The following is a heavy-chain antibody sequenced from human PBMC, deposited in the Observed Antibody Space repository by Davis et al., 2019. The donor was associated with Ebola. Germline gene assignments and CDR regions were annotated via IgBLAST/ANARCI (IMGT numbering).Heavy chain of an antibody. CDR3: AKVSSSGWYYFDY. Sequence: GGSLRLSCAASGFTFSSYAMSWVRQAPGKGLEWVSASSGSGGSTYYADSVKGRFTISRDNSKNTLYLQMNSLRAEDTAVYYCAKVSSSGWYYFDYWGQGTLVTVSS. CDR1: GFTFSSYA. CDR2: SSGSGGST. D-gene: IGHD6-19*01. V-gene: IGHV3-23*01. J-gene: IGHJ4*02.